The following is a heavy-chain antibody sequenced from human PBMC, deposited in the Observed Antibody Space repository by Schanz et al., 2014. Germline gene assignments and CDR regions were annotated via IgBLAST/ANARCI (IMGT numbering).Heavy chain of an antibody. CDR2: IYYSGST. Sequence: QLQMQESGPGLVKPSETLSLTCSVSGDSISSTSYYWGWIRQPPGKGLEWIGSIYYSGSTYYNAPRKRRAPISVDPSKNQSPLKLNPVTAADSAVYYCARLWGGWRIPDYWGQGTLVTVSS. CDR1: GDSISSTSYY. D-gene: IGHD6-19*01. CDR3: ARLWGGWRIPDY. V-gene: IGHV4-39*01. J-gene: IGHJ4*02.